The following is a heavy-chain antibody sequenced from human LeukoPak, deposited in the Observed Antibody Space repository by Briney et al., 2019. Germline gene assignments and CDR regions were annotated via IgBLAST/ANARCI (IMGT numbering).Heavy chain of an antibody. V-gene: IGHV4-59*01. CDR2: IYYSGST. CDR3: ARGNIVGATNYYYYYMDV. CDR1: GGSISSYY. D-gene: IGHD1-26*01. Sequence: SETLSLTCTVSGGSISSYYWSWIRQPPGKGLEWIGYIYYSGSTNYNPSLKSRVTISVDTSKNQFSLKLSSVTAADTAVYYCARGNIVGATNYYYYYMDVWGKGTTVTVSS. J-gene: IGHJ6*03.